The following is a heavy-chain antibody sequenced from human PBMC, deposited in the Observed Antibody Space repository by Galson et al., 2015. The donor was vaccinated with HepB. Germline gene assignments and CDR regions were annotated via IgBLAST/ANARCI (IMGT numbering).Heavy chain of an antibody. Sequence: QSGAEVKKPGESLRISCKGSGYSFTSYWISWVRQMPGKGLEWMGRIDPSDSYTNYSPSSQGHVTISADKSISTAYLQWSSLKASDTAMYYCARQVDTAMTHYYYYYMDVWGKGTTVTVSS. V-gene: IGHV5-10-1*01. CDR3: ARQVDTAMTHYYYYYMDV. CDR2: IDPSDSYT. J-gene: IGHJ6*03. CDR1: GYSFTSYW. D-gene: IGHD5-18*01.